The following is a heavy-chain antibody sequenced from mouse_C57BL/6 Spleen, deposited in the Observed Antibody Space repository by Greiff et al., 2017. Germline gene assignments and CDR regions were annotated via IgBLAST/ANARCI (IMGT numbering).Heavy chain of an antibody. CDR1: GFTFSDYY. J-gene: IGHJ4*01. V-gene: IGHV5-16*01. CDR2: INYDGSST. Sequence: EVHLVESEGGLVQPGSSMKLSCTASGFTFSDYYMAWVRQVPEKGLEWVANINYDGSSTYYLDSLKSRFIISRDNAKNILYLQMRSLKSEDTATYYCARGSYDYDNYYAMDYWGQGTSVTVSS. D-gene: IGHD2-4*01. CDR3: ARGSYDYDNYYAMDY.